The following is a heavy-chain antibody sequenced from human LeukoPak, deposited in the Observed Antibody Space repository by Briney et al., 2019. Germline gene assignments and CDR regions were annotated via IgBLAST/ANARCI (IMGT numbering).Heavy chain of an antibody. J-gene: IGHJ3*02. V-gene: IGHV3-11*01. CDR1: GFTFSDYY. CDR2: ISSSGSTI. Sequence: GGSLRLSCAASGFTFSDYYMSWIRQAPGKGLEWVSYISSSGSTIYYADSVKGRFTLSRDNAKNSLYLQMNSLRAEDTAVYYCARSLRRDAFDIWGQGTMVTVSS. CDR3: ARSLRRDAFDI.